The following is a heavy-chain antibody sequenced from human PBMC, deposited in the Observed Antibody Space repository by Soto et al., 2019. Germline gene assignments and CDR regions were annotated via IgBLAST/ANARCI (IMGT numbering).Heavy chain of an antibody. V-gene: IGHV1-69*13. CDR1: GGTFSSYA. D-gene: IGHD6-19*01. CDR2: IIPIFGTA. CDR3: ARDRGASIAVAGTKNTWYYYYGMDV. Sequence: ASVKVSCKASGGTFSSYAISWVRQAPGQGLEWMGGIIPIFGTANYAQKFQGRVTITADESTSTAYMELSSLRSEDTAVYYCARDRGASIAVAGTKNTWYYYYGMDVWGQGTTVTVSS. J-gene: IGHJ6*02.